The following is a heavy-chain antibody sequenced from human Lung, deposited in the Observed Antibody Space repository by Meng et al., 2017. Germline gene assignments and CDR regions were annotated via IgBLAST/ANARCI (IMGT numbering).Heavy chain of an antibody. CDR3: ARGPTTMAHDFDY. CDR1: GGSFSDYY. V-gene: IGHV4-34*01. Sequence: QGQLKQWGAGRLKPSETLSLTCVVSGGSFSDYYWSWIRQPPGKGLEWIGEINHSGSTNYNPSLKSRATISVDTSQNNLSLKLSSVTAADSAVYYCARGPTTMAHDFDYWGQGTLVTVSS. J-gene: IGHJ4*02. CDR2: INHSGST. D-gene: IGHD4-11*01.